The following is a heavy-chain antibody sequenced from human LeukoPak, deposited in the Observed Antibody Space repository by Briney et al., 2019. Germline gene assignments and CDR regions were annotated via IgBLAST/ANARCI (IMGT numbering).Heavy chain of an antibody. Sequence: SETLSLTCSVSGGSIRSTTYYWGWIRQPPGKGLEWIGSIYYSGNTYYSPSLMSRVTISVDTSKNQFSLNLSSVTAADTAVYYCARANYYGSRSLDYWGQGTLVTVSS. CDR3: ARANYYGSRSLDY. CDR1: GGSIRSTTYY. J-gene: IGHJ4*02. V-gene: IGHV4-39*07. CDR2: IYYSGNT. D-gene: IGHD3-10*01.